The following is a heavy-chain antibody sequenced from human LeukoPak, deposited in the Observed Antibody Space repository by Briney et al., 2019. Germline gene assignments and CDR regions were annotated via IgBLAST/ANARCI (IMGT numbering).Heavy chain of an antibody. CDR1: GGSISSGAYY. J-gene: IGHJ6*02. CDR2: IYYSGST. V-gene: IGHV4-31*03. Sequence: PSQTLSLTCTVSGGSISSGAYYWSWIRRHPGTGLEWIGYIYYSGSTYYNPSLQSRVTISVDTSKNQFSLKLTSVTAADTAVYYCARDSRGTGYYYYYGMDVWGQGTTVTVSS. D-gene: IGHD3/OR15-3a*01. CDR3: ARDSRGTGYYYYYGMDV.